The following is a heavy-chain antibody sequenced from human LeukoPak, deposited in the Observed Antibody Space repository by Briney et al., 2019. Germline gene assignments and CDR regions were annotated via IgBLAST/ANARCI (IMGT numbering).Heavy chain of an antibody. CDR3: ARRSSSWYQGSFDY. Sequence: ASVKVSYKASGYTFTSYGISWVRQAPGQGLEWMGWISAYNGNTNYAQKLQGRVTMTTDTSTSTAYMELRSLRSDDTAVYYCARRSSSWYQGSFDYWGQGTLVTVSS. CDR1: GYTFTSYG. J-gene: IGHJ4*02. CDR2: ISAYNGNT. D-gene: IGHD6-13*01. V-gene: IGHV1-18*01.